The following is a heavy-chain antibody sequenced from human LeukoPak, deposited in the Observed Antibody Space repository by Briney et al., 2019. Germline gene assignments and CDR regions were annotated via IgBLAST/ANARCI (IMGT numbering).Heavy chain of an antibody. D-gene: IGHD6-13*01. CDR1: GGSISSYY. CDR3: ARVGAGTVFDY. CDR2: IYYSGST. J-gene: IGHJ4*02. V-gene: IGHV4-59*12. Sequence: MPSETLSLTCTVSGGSISSYYWSWIRQPPGKGLEWIGYIYYSGSTYYNPSLKSRVTISVDTSKNQFSLKLSSVTAADTAVYYCARVGAGTVFDYWGQGTLVTVSS.